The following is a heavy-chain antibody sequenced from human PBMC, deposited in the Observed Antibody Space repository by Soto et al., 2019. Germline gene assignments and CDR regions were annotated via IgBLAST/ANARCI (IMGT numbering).Heavy chain of an antibody. V-gene: IGHV3-23*01. CDR2: ISDSGST. Sequence: EVQLLESGGGLVQPGGSLRLSCEASGFTFSTSAMSWVRQAPGKGLEWVSTISDSGSTYYADSVKGGFIISRDNSTNTMYLKMNNLRAEDTAALYWAKFLCADDYSSRTSCLYYFHHWGQGTLVTVSS. CDR3: AKFLCADDYSSRTSCLYYFHH. J-gene: IGHJ4*02. D-gene: IGHD2-2*01. CDR1: GFTFSTSA.